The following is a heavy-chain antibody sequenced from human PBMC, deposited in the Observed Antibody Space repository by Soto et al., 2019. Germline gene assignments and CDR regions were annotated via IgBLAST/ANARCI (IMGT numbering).Heavy chain of an antibody. V-gene: IGHV3-66*01. CDR2: IYTSGST. D-gene: IGHD2-2*01. CDR1: GCTVSSHY. CDR3: ARALYCSSTTCSPC. Sequence: GGSLRLSCAASGCTVSSHYMSWVRQAPGKGLEWVSVIYTSGSTYYADSVKGRFILSRDNSKNTLYLQMNGLRAEDTAVYYCARALYCSSTTCSPCWGQGTLVTVS. J-gene: IGHJ4*02.